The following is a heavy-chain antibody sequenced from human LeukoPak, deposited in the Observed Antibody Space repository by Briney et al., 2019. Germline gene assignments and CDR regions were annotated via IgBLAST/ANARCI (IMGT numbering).Heavy chain of an antibody. CDR1: GFTFSSYW. V-gene: IGHV3-7*01. D-gene: IGHD2-15*01. CDR2: IKQDGSEK. CDR3: ARGADGVSSNSRGWFDP. Sequence: HTGGSLRLSCAASGFTFSSYWMSWVRQAPGKGLEWVANIKQDGSEKYYVDSVKGRFTISRDNAKNSLYLQMNSLRAEDTAVYSCARGADGVSSNSRGWFDPWGQGTLVTVSS. J-gene: IGHJ5*02.